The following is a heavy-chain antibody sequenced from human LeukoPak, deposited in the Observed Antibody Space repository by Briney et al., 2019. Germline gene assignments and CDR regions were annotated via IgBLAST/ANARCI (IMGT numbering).Heavy chain of an antibody. Sequence: GASVKVSCKASGYTFTGYYMHWVRQAPGQGLEWMGWINPNSGGTNYAQKFQGRVTMTRDTSISTAYMELCRLRSDDTAVYYCARALGIAAAGAFDYWGQGTLVTVSS. CDR1: GYTFTGYY. CDR3: ARALGIAAAGAFDY. V-gene: IGHV1-2*02. D-gene: IGHD6-13*01. CDR2: INPNSGGT. J-gene: IGHJ4*02.